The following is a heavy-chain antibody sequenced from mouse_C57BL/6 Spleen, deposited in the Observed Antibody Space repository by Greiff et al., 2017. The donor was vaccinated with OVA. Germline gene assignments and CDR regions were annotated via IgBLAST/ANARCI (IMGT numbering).Heavy chain of an antibody. D-gene: IGHD2-1*01. V-gene: IGHV5-4*01. Sequence: EVQVVESGGGLVKPGGSLKLSCAASGFTFSSYAMSWVRQTPEKRLEWVATISDGGSYTYYPDNVKGRFTISRDNAKNNLYLQMSHLKSEDTAMYYCARGYYGNYWYFDVWGTGTTVTVSS. CDR1: GFTFSSYA. CDR2: ISDGGSYT. CDR3: ARGYYGNYWYFDV. J-gene: IGHJ1*03.